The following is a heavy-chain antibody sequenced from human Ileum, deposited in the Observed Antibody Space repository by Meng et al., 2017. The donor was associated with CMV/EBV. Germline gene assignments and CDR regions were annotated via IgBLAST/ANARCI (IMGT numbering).Heavy chain of an antibody. CDR1: GGSISSGDYW. D-gene: IGHD3-10*01. V-gene: IGHV4-30-4*08. CDR3: ARAVAGWYFDL. J-gene: IGHJ2*01. Sequence: QVHLHESGPGLVIPSQTLSLTCTVSGGSISSGDYWWSWIRQPPGMGLEWIGYISYSGSTYYNPSLRSRVTVSVDTSNNQFSLDLRSGTAADTAVYYCARAVAGWYFDLWGRGTLVTVSS. CDR2: ISYSGST.